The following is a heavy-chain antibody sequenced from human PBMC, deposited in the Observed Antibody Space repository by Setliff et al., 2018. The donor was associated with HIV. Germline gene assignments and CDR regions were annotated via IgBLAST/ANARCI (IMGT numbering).Heavy chain of an antibody. Sequence: PSETLSLTCAVYGGAFTNYFWSWIRQSPGKGLEWIGEINHSGRTKYNPSLKSRVTMSVATSKNQFSLKLKSVTAADTAVYYCAREDTTGYYSLSAFDIWGQGTLVTVSS. J-gene: IGHJ3*02. D-gene: IGHD3-22*01. CDR3: AREDTTGYYSLSAFDI. CDR1: GGAFTNYF. V-gene: IGHV4-34*01. CDR2: INHSGRT.